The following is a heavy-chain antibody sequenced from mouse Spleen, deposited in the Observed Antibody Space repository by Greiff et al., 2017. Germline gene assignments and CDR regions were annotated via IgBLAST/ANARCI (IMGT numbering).Heavy chain of an antibody. CDR1: GYTFTSYG. Sequence: QVQLKQSGAELARPGASVKLSCKASGYTFTSYGISWVKQRTGQGLEWIGEIYPRSGNTYYNEKFKGKATLTADKSSSTAYMELRSLTSEDSAVYFCAREEGAMDYWGQGTSVTVSS. CDR2: IYPRSGNT. V-gene: IGHV1-81*01. CDR3: AREEGAMDY. J-gene: IGHJ4*01.